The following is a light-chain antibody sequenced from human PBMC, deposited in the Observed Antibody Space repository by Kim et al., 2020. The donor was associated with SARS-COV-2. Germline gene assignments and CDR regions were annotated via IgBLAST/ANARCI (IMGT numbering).Light chain of an antibody. CDR3: SSYTYSGAWV. J-gene: IGLJ3*02. CDR2: EVN. V-gene: IGLV2-18*02. CDR1: SSDVGSYSR. Sequence: QSALTQPPSVSGSPGQSVTISCTGTSSDVGSYSRVSWYQQPPGTAPKLMIYEVNNRPSGVPDRFSGSKSGNTASLTISGLQAEDEADYYCSSYTYSGAWVFGGGTKLTVL.